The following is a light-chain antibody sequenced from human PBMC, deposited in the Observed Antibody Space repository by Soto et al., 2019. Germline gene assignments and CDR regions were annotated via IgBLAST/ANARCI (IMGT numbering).Light chain of an antibody. Sequence: DIQMTQSPSSLSASVGYRVTITCRASQSISSYLNWYQQKPGKAPKLLIYAASSLQSGVPSRFSGSGSGTDFTLTISSLQPEDFATYYCQQSYNHPSTFGQETRLEIK. J-gene: IGKJ5*01. V-gene: IGKV1-39*01. CDR1: QSISSY. CDR2: AAS. CDR3: QQSYNHPST.